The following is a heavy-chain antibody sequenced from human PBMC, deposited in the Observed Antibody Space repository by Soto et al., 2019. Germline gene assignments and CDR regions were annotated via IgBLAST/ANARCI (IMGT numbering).Heavy chain of an antibody. CDR3: ARDTHVDYSSDY. CDR2: ISAYNGNT. CDR1: GYTFTSYG. J-gene: IGHJ4*02. Sequence: QVQLVQSGAEVKKPGASVKVSCKASGYTFTSYGISWVRQAPGQGLEWMGWISAYNGNTNYAQKLQGRVTMTTDTSPSTAYMGLRSLRPTAPALFYGARDTHVDYSSDYWGQGPQFTVSS. D-gene: IGHD4-17*01. V-gene: IGHV1-18*01.